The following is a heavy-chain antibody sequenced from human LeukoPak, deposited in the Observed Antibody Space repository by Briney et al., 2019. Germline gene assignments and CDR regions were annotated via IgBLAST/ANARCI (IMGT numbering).Heavy chain of an antibody. Sequence: GGSLRLSCAASGFTFSSYWMSWVRQAPGKGLEWVAFLRYGGNIEYYADSVKGRFTVSRDNSKNSLYLQIISFRLEDTALYYCAKSRTPTADPDAFDVWGQGTMVTVSS. D-gene: IGHD1-14*01. J-gene: IGHJ3*01. CDR2: LRYGGNIE. CDR3: AKSRTPTADPDAFDV. CDR1: GFTFSSYW. V-gene: IGHV3-30*02.